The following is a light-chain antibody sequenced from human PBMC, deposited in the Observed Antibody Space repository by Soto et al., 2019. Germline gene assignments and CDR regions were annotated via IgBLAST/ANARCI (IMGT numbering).Light chain of an antibody. J-gene: IGLJ1*01. Sequence: QSALTQPASVSGSPGQSITISCTGTSSDVSGYNYVSWYQQHPGKAPKLIIYEVSNRPSGVSNRFSGSKSGNTASLTISGLQAEDEADYYCSSYTSSSTRVFGTGTKLTVL. CDR3: SSYTSSSTRV. V-gene: IGLV2-14*01. CDR1: SSDVSGYNY. CDR2: EVS.